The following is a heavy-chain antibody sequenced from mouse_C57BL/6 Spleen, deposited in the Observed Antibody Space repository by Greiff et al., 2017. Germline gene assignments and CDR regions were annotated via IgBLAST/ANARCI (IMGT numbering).Heavy chain of an antibody. CDR3: ARNWAYYYGSSLDY. CDR1: GFSLTSYA. Sequence: QVQLQQSGPGLVQPSQSLSITCTVSGFSLTSYAVHWVRQSPGKGLEWLGVIWSGGSTDYNAAFISRLSISKDDSKSQVFFKMNSLQADDTAIYYCARNWAYYYGSSLDYWGQGTTLTVSS. V-gene: IGHV2-2*01. CDR2: IWSGGST. J-gene: IGHJ2*01. D-gene: IGHD1-1*01.